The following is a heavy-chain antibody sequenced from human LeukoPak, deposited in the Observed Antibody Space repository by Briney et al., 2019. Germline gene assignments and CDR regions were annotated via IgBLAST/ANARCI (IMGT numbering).Heavy chain of an antibody. D-gene: IGHD3-9*01. CDR2: ISAYNGNT. CDR1: GYTFTSYG. CDR3: ARGGREPGWTYYDILTGYPPYYFDY. V-gene: IGHV1-18*01. J-gene: IGHJ4*02. Sequence: ASVKVSCKASGYTFTSYGISWVRQAPGQGLEWMGWISAYNGNTNYAQKLQGRVTMTTDTSTSTAYMELRSLRSDDTAVYYCARGGREPGWTYYDILTGYPPYYFDYWGQGTLVTVSS.